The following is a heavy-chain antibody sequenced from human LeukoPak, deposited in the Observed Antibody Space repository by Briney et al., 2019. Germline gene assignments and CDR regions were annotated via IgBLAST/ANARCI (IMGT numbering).Heavy chain of an antibody. J-gene: IGHJ5*02. D-gene: IGHD2-2*02. CDR1: GDSISSSTYY. Sequence: ETLSLTCPVSGDSISSSTYYWAWIRQPPGKGLEYIGSYSGSTYYNPSLKSRVTISVDTSKKQFSLKLSSVTAADTAVYYCARGPYCSSTSCYTQGWFDPWGQGTLVTVSS. CDR3: ARGPYCSSTSCYTQGWFDP. CDR2: YSGST. V-gene: IGHV4-39*07.